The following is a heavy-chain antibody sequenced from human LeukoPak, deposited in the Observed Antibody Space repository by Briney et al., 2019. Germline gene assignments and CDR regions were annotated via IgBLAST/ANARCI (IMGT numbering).Heavy chain of an antibody. V-gene: IGHV1-3*01. CDR3: ARDRPEYSSSWFQIDAFDI. CDR2: INAGNGNT. J-gene: IGHJ3*02. CDR1: GYTFTSYA. D-gene: IGHD6-13*01. Sequence: GASVKVSCKASGYTFTSYAMHWVRQAPGQRLEWMGWINAGNGNTKYSQKFQGRVTITRDTSASTAYMELSSLRSEDTAVYYCARDRPEYSSSWFQIDAFDIWGQGTMVTVSS.